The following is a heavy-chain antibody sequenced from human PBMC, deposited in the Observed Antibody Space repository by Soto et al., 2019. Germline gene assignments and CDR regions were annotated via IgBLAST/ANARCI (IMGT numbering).Heavy chain of an antibody. Sequence: SETLSLTCALYGGSFSGYYWSWIRQPPGKGLEWIGEINHSGSANYNPSLKSRVNISVHTSSSQFSLELSSVTAADTAVYYCARGLISGSHYSGGWYYFDSWGQGTQVTVSS. CDR3: ARGLISGSHYSGGWYYFDS. J-gene: IGHJ4*02. CDR1: GGSFSGYY. D-gene: IGHD1-26*01. V-gene: IGHV4-34*01. CDR2: INHSGSA.